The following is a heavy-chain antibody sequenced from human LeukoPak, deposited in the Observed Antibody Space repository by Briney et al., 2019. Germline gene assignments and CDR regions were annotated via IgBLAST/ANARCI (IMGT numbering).Heavy chain of an antibody. CDR2: IFGSGGSA. J-gene: IGHJ4*02. V-gene: IGHV3-23*01. CDR1: GGSISSYY. CDR3: AKTTVGYSSGRYPGWPVDY. D-gene: IGHD6-19*01. Sequence: ETLSLTCTVSGGSISSYYWSWIRQPAGKGLEWVSGIFGSGGSAHYADSVKGRFIISRDNSKNTVYLQMNSLRAEDTVLYYCAKTTVGYSSGRYPGWPVDYWGQGTLVTVSS.